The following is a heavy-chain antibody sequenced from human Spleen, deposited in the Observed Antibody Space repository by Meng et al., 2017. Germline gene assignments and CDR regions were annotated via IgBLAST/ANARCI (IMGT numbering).Heavy chain of an antibody. Sequence: ASVKVSCKASGYTFTGYYMHWVRQAPGQGLEWMGRINPNSGGTNYAQKFQGRVTMTRDTSISTAYMELSSLRSDDTAVYYCARDWGGSSNWYDHWGQGTLVTVSS. CDR2: INPNSGGT. D-gene: IGHD3-16*01. V-gene: IGHV1-2*06. CDR1: GYTFTGYY. CDR3: ARDWGGSSNWYDH. J-gene: IGHJ5*02.